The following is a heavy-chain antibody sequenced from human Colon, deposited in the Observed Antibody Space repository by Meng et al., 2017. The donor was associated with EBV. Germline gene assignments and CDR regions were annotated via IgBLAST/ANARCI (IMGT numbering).Heavy chain of an antibody. V-gene: IGHV4-31*03. CDR1: GGSISSGGYY. D-gene: IGHD5-24*01. J-gene: IGHJ4*02. CDR3: ARGPSRWLQFSFDY. Sequence: APGLVKPSRSLSLTCTVPGGSISSGGYYWSWIRQHPGKGLEWIGYIYYSGSTYYNPSLKSRVTISIDTSKNQFSLKLSSVTAADTAVYYCARGPSRWLQFSFDYWGQGTLVTVSS. CDR2: IYYSGST.